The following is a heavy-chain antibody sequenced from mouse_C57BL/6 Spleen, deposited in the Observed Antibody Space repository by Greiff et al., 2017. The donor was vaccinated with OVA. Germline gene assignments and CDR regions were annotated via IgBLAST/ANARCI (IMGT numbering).Heavy chain of an antibody. V-gene: IGHV1-76*01. CDR1: GYTFTDYY. Sequence: VKLMESGAELVRPGASVKLSCKASGYTFTDYYINWVKQRPGQGLEWIARIYPGSGNTYYNEKFKGKATLTAEKSSSTAYMQLSSLTSEDSAVYFCARSLDYSNFWFAYWGQGTLVTVSA. CDR2: IYPGSGNT. CDR3: ARSLDYSNFWFAY. D-gene: IGHD2-5*01. J-gene: IGHJ3*01.